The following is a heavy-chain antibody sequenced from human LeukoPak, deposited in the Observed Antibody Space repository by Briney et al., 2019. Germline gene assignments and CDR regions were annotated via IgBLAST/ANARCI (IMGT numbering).Heavy chain of an antibody. D-gene: IGHD1-26*01. CDR1: GFTFSNYA. Sequence: TGGSLRLSCVASGFTFSNYAMHWVRQAPGKGLEYVSAINTNGGSTYYANSVKGRFTISRDNSKNTVYLQMGGLRAEDMAVYYCVRTSGSLDYWGQGTLVTVSS. CDR3: VRTSGSLDY. J-gene: IGHJ4*02. CDR2: INTNGGST. V-gene: IGHV3-64*01.